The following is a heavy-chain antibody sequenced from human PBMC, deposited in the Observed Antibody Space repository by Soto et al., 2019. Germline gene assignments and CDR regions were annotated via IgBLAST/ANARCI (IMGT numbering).Heavy chain of an antibody. CDR1: GAALSSGGYF. J-gene: IGHJ5*02. V-gene: IGHV4-61*08. CDR3: TIEHSDDNNFDP. Sequence: QVKLQQSGPGLVKPSETLSLTCTVSGAALSSGGYFYTWVRQPPGTGLEWLGYIYYSGGTNYNPSLTSRATISLDTSKSEFSRRLISVTAADTAVYDCTIEHSDDNNFDPWGQGTLVTVSS. CDR2: IYYSGGT. D-gene: IGHD1-1*01.